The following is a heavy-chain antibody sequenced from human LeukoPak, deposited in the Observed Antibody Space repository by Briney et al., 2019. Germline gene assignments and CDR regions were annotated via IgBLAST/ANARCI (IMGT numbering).Heavy chain of an antibody. J-gene: IGHJ4*02. CDR3: ARRAGGYSHPYDY. Sequence: ASVKVSCKAPGGTFSSYAISWVRQAPGQGLEWMGGIIPIFGTANYAQKFQGRVTITADESTSTAYMELSSLRAEDTAVYYCARRAGGYSHPYDYWGQGILVTVSS. CDR1: GGTFSSYA. V-gene: IGHV1-69*13. D-gene: IGHD4-23*01. CDR2: IIPIFGTA.